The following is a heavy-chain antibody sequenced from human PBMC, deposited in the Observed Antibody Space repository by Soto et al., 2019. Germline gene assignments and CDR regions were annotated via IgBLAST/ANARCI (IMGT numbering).Heavy chain of an antibody. D-gene: IGHD5-12*01. Sequence: EVQLVESGGGLVQPGGSLKLSCAASGLTFSGSAIHWVRQASGKGLEWVGGIRSKANSYATAYAASVKGRFTISRDDSKNTAYLQMNSLKTEDTAVYYCTRISGYLYNYYGMDVWGQGTTVTVSS. CDR1: GLTFSGSA. V-gene: IGHV3-73*02. J-gene: IGHJ6*02. CDR2: IRSKANSYAT. CDR3: TRISGYLYNYYGMDV.